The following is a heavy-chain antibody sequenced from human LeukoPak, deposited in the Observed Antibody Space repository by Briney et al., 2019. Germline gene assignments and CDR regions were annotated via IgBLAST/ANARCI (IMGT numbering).Heavy chain of an antibody. CDR1: GGSLSGCY. V-gene: IGHV4-34*01. Sequence: PSETLSLTCAVYGGSLSGCYWSWIRQPPGKGLEWIGEIDHSGSTNYNPSLKSRVTISVDTSKNQFSLKLSSVTAADTAVYYCPRSIEVVVITLSDCWGQGTLVTVSS. J-gene: IGHJ4*02. CDR3: PRSIEVVVITLSDC. CDR2: IDHSGST. D-gene: IGHD3-22*01.